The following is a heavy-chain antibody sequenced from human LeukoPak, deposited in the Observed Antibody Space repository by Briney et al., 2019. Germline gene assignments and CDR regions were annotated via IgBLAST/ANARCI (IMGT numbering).Heavy chain of an antibody. Sequence: SETLSLTCIVSGGSISSSRFYWGWIRQPPGKGLEWIGEINHSGSTNYNPSLKSRVTISVDTSKNQFSLKLSSVTAADTAVYYCARGGVGYYFDYWGQGTLVAVSS. V-gene: IGHV4-39*07. CDR3: ARGGVGYYFDY. J-gene: IGHJ4*02. CDR1: GGSISSSRFY. D-gene: IGHD1-26*01. CDR2: INHSGST.